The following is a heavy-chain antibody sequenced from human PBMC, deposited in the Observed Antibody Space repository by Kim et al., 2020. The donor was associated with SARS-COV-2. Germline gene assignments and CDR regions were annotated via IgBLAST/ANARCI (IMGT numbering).Heavy chain of an antibody. Sequence: ASVKVSCKASGYTFTGYYMHWVRQAPGQGLEWMGRINPNSGGTNYAQKFQGRVTMTRDTSISTAYMELSRLRSDDTAVYYCARDRSGQQLVRGEHYYYYYGMDVWGQGTTVTVSS. CDR3: ARDRSGQQLVRGEHYYYYYGMDV. V-gene: IGHV1-2*06. CDR2: INPNSGGT. J-gene: IGHJ6*02. D-gene: IGHD6-13*01. CDR1: GYTFTGYY.